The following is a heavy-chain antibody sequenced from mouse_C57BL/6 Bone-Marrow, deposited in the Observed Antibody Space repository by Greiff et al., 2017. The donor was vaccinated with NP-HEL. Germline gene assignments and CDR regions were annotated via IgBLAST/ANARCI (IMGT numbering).Heavy chain of an antibody. CDR3: ARRITTEGYFDV. Sequence: QVQLQQSGSELRSPGYSVKLSCKDFDSEVFPIAYMSWVRQKPGHGFEWIGGILPSIGRTIYGEKFEDKATLDADTLSNTAYLELNSLTSEDSAIYYCARRITTEGYFDVWGTGTTVTVSS. CDR2: ILPSIGRT. CDR1: DSEVFPIAY. D-gene: IGHD1-1*01. V-gene: IGHV15-2*01. J-gene: IGHJ1*03.